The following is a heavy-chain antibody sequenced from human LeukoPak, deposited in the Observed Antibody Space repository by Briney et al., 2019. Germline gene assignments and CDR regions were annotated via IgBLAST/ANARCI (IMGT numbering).Heavy chain of an antibody. V-gene: IGHV3-33*01. D-gene: IGHD2-21*01. CDR3: VWELPPVVQYYFDH. CDR1: GFTFSDYG. J-gene: IGHJ4*02. Sequence: PGRSLRLSCAASGFTFSDYGMHWVRQAPGKGLEWVAVIWYDGSNIYYADSVKGRFTISRDNSRNTLYLQMNSLRAEDTAVYYCVWELPPVVQYYFDHWGPGTLVTVSS. CDR2: IWYDGSNI.